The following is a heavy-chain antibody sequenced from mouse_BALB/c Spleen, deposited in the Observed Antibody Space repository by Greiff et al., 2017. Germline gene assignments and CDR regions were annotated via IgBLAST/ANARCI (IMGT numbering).Heavy chain of an antibody. CDR3: ASSYYDYRRAMDY. CDR2: IDPANGNT. V-gene: IGHV14-3*02. J-gene: IGHJ4*01. D-gene: IGHD2-4*01. CDR1: GFNIKDTY. Sequence: VQLQQSGAELVKPGASVKLSCTASGFNIKDTYMHWVKQRPEQGLEWIGRIDPANGNTKYDPKFQGKATITADTSSNTAYLQLSSLTSEDTAVYYCASSYYDYRRAMDYWGQGTSVTVSS.